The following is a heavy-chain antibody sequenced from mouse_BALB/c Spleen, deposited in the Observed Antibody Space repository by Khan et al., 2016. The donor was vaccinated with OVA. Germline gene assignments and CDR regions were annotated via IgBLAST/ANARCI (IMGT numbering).Heavy chain of an antibody. J-gene: IGHJ1*01. CDR3: ARDYGSLYWFFDV. Sequence: EVQLQESGPGLVKPSQTVSLTCTVTGISITSGNYRWSWIRQFQGNKLEWIGNIYYSGTDNYNPSLTRRTTITSDTSKNQFFLEMNSLTAEDTATYYCARDYGSLYWFFDVWGAGTTVTVSS. V-gene: IGHV3-5*02. CDR1: GISITSGNYR. D-gene: IGHD1-1*01. CDR2: IYYSGTD.